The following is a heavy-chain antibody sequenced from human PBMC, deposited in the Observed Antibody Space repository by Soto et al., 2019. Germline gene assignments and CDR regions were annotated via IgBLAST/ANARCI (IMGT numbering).Heavy chain of an antibody. V-gene: IGHV3-9*01. CDR3: AKDINWLASSYYYYGMDV. Sequence: GGSLRLSCAASGFTFDDYAMHGVRQAPGKGLEWVSGISWNSGSIGYADSVKGRFTISRDNAKNSLYLQMNSLRAEDTALYYCAKDINWLASSYYYYGMDVWGQGTTVTVSS. D-gene: IGHD1-1*01. J-gene: IGHJ6*02. CDR2: ISWNSGSI. CDR1: GFTFDDYA.